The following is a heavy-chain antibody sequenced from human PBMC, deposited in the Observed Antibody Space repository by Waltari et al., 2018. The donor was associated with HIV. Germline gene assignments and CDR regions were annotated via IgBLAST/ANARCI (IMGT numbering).Heavy chain of an antibody. J-gene: IGHJ4*02. V-gene: IGHV1-8*01. CDR1: GYTFTSYD. CDR3: ARRYDSGTNIAGY. D-gene: IGHD3-10*01. Sequence: QVQLVQSGAEVKKPGASVKVPCKASGYTFTSYDITVVRQATGQGLEWMGWMNPNSGNTGYAQKVQGRVTMTRNTSISTAYMELSGLRSEDKAVYYCARRYDSGTNIAGYWGQGTLVTVSS. CDR2: MNPNSGNT.